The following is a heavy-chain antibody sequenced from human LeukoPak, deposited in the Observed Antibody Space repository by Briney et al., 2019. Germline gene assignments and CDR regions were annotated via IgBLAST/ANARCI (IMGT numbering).Heavy chain of an antibody. V-gene: IGHV4-39*07. CDR1: GGSISSSSYY. CDR3: ARFRGYYGSGSYYKGYYFDY. D-gene: IGHD3-10*01. J-gene: IGHJ4*02. CDR2: IYYSGST. Sequence: PSETLSLTCTVSGGSISSSSYYWGWIRQPPGKGLEWIGSIYYSGSTYYNPSLKSRVTISVDTSKNQFSLKLSSVTAADTAVYYCARFRGYYGSGSYYKGYYFDYWGQGTLVTVSS.